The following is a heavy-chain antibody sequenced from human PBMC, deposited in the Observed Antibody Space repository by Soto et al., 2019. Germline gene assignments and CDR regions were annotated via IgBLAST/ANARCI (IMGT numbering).Heavy chain of an antibody. CDR1: GGSISRSSYY. V-gene: IGHV4-61*01. CDR3: ARDPGSGSYYGWFDP. J-gene: IGHJ5*02. D-gene: IGHD3-10*01. Sequence: SETLSLTSTVSGGSISRSSYYWGWIRQPPGKGLEWIGYIYYSGSTNYNPSLKSRVTISVDTSKNQFSLKLSSVTAADTAVYYCARDPGSGSYYGWFDPWGQGTLVTVSS. CDR2: IYYSGST.